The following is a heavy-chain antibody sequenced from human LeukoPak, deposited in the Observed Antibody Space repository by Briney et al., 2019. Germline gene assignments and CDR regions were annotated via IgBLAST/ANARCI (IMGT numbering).Heavy chain of an antibody. CDR2: IYYSGIT. V-gene: IGHV4-39*02. J-gene: IGHJ6*03. CDR3: ARDNGDYYYYMDV. Sequence: SETLSLTCTVSGGSISTTDRYWGWVRQPPGKGLEWIGSIYYSGITYHNPSLKSRVTISVDTSKNQFSLRLSSVTAADTAVYYCARDNGDYYYYMDVWGKGTTVTISS. CDR1: GGSISTTDRY. D-gene: IGHD4-17*01.